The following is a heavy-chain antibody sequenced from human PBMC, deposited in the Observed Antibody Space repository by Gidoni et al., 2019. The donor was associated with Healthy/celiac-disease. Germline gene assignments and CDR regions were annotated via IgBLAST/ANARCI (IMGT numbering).Heavy chain of an antibody. CDR1: GYSISSGYY. Sequence: QVQLQESGPGLVKPSETLSLTCTVSGYSISSGYYWGWNRLPPGRGLVWIGSIYHSGSTYYTPSLKSRGTISVDTSKNQFSLKLGSVTAADTAVYYCARGRGFGELLSSYWGQGTLVTVSS. CDR2: IYHSGST. D-gene: IGHD3-10*01. V-gene: IGHV4-38-2*02. J-gene: IGHJ4*02. CDR3: ARGRGFGELLSSY.